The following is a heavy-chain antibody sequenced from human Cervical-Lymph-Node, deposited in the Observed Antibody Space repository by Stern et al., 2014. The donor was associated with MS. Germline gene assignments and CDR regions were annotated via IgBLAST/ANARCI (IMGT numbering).Heavy chain of an antibody. Sequence: VQLVESGAEVKKPGASVKVSCKASGYTITGYYINWVRQAPGQGLEWMGWINANSGATKYAQNFQGRFTMTRDTSINTAHMELSGLRVDDTAVYYCARDLAGDGELSLDSWGQGTLVTVSS. CDR3: ARDLAGDGELSLDS. J-gene: IGHJ4*02. CDR2: INANSGAT. D-gene: IGHD7-27*01. CDR1: GYTITGYY. V-gene: IGHV1-2*02.